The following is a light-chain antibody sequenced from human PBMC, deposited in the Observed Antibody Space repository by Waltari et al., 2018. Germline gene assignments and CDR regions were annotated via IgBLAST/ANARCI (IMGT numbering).Light chain of an antibody. J-gene: IGKJ3*01. CDR3: QQYDNVPLT. CDR2: DAS. V-gene: IGKV1-33*01. Sequence: DIQMTQSPSSLSASVGDRVTITCQASQDISNYLNWYQQKAGKAPKLLIYDASNLETGFPSRFSGSGSGTDFTLTISSLQPEDIGTYYCQQYDNVPLTFGPGTKVDIK. CDR1: QDISNY.